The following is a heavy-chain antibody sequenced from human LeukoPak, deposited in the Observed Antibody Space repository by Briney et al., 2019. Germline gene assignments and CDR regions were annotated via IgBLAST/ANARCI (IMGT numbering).Heavy chain of an antibody. CDR2: IYYSGST. Sequence: KASETLSLTCTVSGGSISSGGYYWSWIRQHPGKGLEWIGYIYYSGSTYYNPSLKSRVTISVDTSKNQFSLKLSSVAAADTAVYYCAREPHCSGGSCLLFDYWDQGTLVTVSS. J-gene: IGHJ4*02. V-gene: IGHV4-31*03. CDR3: AREPHCSGGSCLLFDY. D-gene: IGHD2-15*01. CDR1: GGSISSGGYY.